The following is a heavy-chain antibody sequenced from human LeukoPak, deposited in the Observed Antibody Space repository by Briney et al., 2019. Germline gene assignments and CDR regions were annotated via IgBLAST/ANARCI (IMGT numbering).Heavy chain of an antibody. CDR3: ARDRYYGSGSTRAMDV. CDR1: GGSISSSSYY. Sequence: PSETLSLTCTVSGGSISSSSYYWGWIRQPPGKGLEWIGYIYYSGSTNYNPSLKSRVTISVDTSKNQFSLKLSSVTAADTAVYYCARDRYYGSGSTRAMDVWGKGTTVTISS. V-gene: IGHV4-61*01. D-gene: IGHD3-10*01. J-gene: IGHJ6*03. CDR2: IYYSGST.